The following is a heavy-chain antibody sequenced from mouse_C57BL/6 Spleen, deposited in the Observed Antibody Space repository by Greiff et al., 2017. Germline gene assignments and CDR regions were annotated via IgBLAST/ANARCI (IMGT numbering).Heavy chain of an antibody. CDR3: TRVSKGDYFDY. Sequence: DVMLVESGEGLVKPGGSLKLSCAASGFTFSSYAMSWVRQTPEKRLEWVAYISSGGDYIYYADTVKGRFTISRDNARNTLYLQMSSLKSEDTAMYYCTRVSKGDYFDYWGQGTTLTVSS. J-gene: IGHJ2*01. CDR2: ISSGGDYI. V-gene: IGHV5-9-1*02. CDR1: GFTFSSYA. D-gene: IGHD1-3*01.